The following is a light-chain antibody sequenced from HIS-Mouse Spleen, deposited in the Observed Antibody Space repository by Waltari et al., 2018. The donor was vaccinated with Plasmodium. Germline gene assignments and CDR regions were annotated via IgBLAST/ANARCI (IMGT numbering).Light chain of an antibody. CDR2: TVS. Sequence: QSALTQPPSASGSPGQSVTISCTGTSSDVGGYNYVSWYHQHHGKAPKLMFYTVSKRPSGVPDRFSGSRSCKTSSLTVSGLQAEDEADYYCSSYAGSNNLVFGGGTKLTVL. J-gene: IGLJ2*01. CDR3: SSYAGSNNLV. V-gene: IGLV2-8*01. CDR1: SSDVGGYNY.